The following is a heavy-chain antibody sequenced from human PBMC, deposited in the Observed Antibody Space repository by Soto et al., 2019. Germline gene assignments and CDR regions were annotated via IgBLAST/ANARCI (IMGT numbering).Heavy chain of an antibody. V-gene: IGHV1-3*01. CDR3: ARDARLRFLEWLPMDV. Sequence: ASVKVSCKASGYTFTSYAMHWVRQAPGQRLEWMGWINAGNGNTKYSQKFQGRVTITRDTSASTAYMELSSLRSEDTAVYYCARDARLRFLEWLPMDVWGQGTTVTVSS. CDR1: GYTFTSYA. CDR2: INAGNGNT. J-gene: IGHJ6*02. D-gene: IGHD3-3*01.